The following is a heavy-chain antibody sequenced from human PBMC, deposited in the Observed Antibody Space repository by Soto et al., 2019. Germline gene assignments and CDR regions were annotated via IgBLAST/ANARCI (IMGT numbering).Heavy chain of an antibody. CDR3: ARPDIAVAGAPDY. Sequence: LGESLKISCKGSGYSFTSYWISWVRQMPGKGLEWMGRIDPSDSYTNYSPSFQGHVTISADKSISTAYLQWSSLKASDTAMYYCARPDIAVAGAPDYWGQGTLVTVSS. CDR2: IDPSDSYT. J-gene: IGHJ4*02. D-gene: IGHD6-19*01. V-gene: IGHV5-10-1*01. CDR1: GYSFTSYW.